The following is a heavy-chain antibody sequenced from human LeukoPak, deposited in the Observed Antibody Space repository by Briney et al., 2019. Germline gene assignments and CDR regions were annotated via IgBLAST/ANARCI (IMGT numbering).Heavy chain of an antibody. V-gene: IGHV3-23*01. CDR1: RFTFSSYS. J-gene: IGHJ2*01. CDR2: ISGSGGST. D-gene: IGHD2/OR15-2a*01. Sequence: HPGGSLRLSCAASRFTFSSYSMSWVRQAAGKGLEWVSGISGSGGSTFHADSVKGRFTISRDNSKNTLYLQMDSLRVEDTAVYYCAKGNSTEYGNWYYDPWGRGSLVTVSS. CDR3: AKGNSTEYGNWYYDP.